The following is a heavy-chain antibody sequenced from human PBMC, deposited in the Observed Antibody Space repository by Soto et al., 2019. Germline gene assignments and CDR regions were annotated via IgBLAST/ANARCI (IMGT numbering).Heavy chain of an antibody. Sequence: PGGSLRLSCAASGFIFSSYAMNWVRQAPGKGLEWVSAISGSGGSTYYADSVKGRFTISRDNSKNTLYLQVNSLRAEDTAVYFCAKDRGAWDRLFDYWGQGPLVTVSS. D-gene: IGHD3-9*01. J-gene: IGHJ4*02. CDR1: GFIFSSYA. V-gene: IGHV3-23*01. CDR2: ISGSGGST. CDR3: AKDRGAWDRLFDY.